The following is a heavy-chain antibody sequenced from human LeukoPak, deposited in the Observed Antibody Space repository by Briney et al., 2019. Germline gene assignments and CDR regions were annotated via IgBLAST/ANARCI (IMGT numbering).Heavy chain of an antibody. V-gene: IGHV1-69*01. Sequence: GSSVKVSCEASGDTFSNYDISWVRQAPGQGLEWMGGIIPIFGATNHAEQFQGRVTITADESTTTAYMELSSLRSEDTAVYYCASTVGAAGNWFDPWGQGTLVTVSS. J-gene: IGHJ5*02. CDR3: ASTVGAAGNWFDP. CDR1: GDTFSNYD. D-gene: IGHD6-13*01. CDR2: IIPIFGAT.